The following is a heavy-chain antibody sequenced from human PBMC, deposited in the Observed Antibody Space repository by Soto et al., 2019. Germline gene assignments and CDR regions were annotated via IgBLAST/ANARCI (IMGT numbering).Heavy chain of an antibody. CDR1: GYLLSSGSY. CDR3: ARDLRRGYHSYYSDY. D-gene: IGHD3-3*01. V-gene: IGHV4-38-2*02. CDR2: IDYSGRT. J-gene: IGHJ4*02. Sequence: SETLSLPCSVSGYLLSSGSYWGWLLQTPGKGLEWLGSIDYSGRTYKNPSLKSRVSASVDLSKNQFSLNLRSVTAADTAVYFCARDLRRGYHSYYSDYWGQRTLVTSSS.